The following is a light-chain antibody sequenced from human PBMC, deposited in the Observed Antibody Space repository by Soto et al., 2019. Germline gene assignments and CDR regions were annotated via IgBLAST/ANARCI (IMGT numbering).Light chain of an antibody. CDR3: QQYNDWPRT. CDR1: QTVGSN. V-gene: IGKV3-15*01. Sequence: ETVMTQSPATLSVCPGERATLSCRASQTVGSNLAWYQQTPGRAPRLLIYGASTRATGIPARFSGGGSGTEFTLTISSLQSEDFAVYYCQQYNDWPRTFGQGTKVEI. J-gene: IGKJ1*01. CDR2: GAS.